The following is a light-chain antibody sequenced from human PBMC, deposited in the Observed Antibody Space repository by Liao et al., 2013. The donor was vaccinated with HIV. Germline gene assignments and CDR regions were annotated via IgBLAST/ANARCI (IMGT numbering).Light chain of an antibody. J-gene: IGLJ3*02. CDR2: YDS. V-gene: IGLV3-21*04. CDR1: IIVTKR. Sequence: SYELTQPPSLSVAPGGTARITCGGDIIVTKRVHWYQQKPGQAPVLVIYYDSDRPSGLPERFSGSNSGNTATLTISRVEAGDEADYYCQVWDSSSDLEVFGGGTKLTVL. CDR3: QVWDSSSDLEV.